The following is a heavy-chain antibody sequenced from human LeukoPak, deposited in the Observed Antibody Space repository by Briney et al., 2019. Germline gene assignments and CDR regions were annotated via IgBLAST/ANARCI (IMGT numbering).Heavy chain of an antibody. Sequence: SETLSLTCTVSGGSISSSSYYWGWIRQPPGKGLEWIGSIYYSGSTYYNPPLKSRVTISVDTSKNQFSLKLSSVTAADTAVYYCARGVQLWSYWGQGTLVTVSS. D-gene: IGHD5-18*01. CDR3: ARGVQLWSY. CDR2: IYYSGST. V-gene: IGHV4-39*07. CDR1: GGSISSSSYY. J-gene: IGHJ4*02.